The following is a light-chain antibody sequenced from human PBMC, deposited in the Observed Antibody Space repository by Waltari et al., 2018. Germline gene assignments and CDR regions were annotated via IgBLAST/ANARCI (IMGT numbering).Light chain of an antibody. CDR1: QSVSGH. J-gene: IGKJ1*01. Sequence: EIVMTQSPATLSVSPGERATLSCRASQSVSGHLAWYQQKPGQAPRLIIHGAFTRATGIPARFSGSGSGTEFSLTISSLQSEDFAFYYCQQYYDWPPWTFGQGTKVEL. CDR3: QQYYDWPPWT. CDR2: GAF. V-gene: IGKV3D-15*01.